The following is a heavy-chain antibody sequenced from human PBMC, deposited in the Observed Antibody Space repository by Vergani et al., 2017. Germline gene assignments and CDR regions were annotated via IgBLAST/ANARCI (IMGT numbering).Heavy chain of an antibody. D-gene: IGHD5-18*01. Sequence: QVQLVQSGAEVKKPGASVKVSCKASGYTFTSYYMHWVRQAPGQGLEWMGGIIPIFGTANYAQKFQGRVTITADESTSTAYMELSSLRSEDTAVYYCAHGSGYSYAVRGNWFDPWGQGTLVTVSS. CDR3: AHGSGYSYAVRGNWFDP. CDR1: GYTFTSYY. V-gene: IGHV1-69*01. J-gene: IGHJ5*02. CDR2: IIPIFGTA.